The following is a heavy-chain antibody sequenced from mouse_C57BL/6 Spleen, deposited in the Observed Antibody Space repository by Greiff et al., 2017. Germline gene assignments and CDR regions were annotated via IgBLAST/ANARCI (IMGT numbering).Heavy chain of an antibody. J-gene: IGHJ2*01. D-gene: IGHD1-1*01. CDR3: ARYSSYYYGSSSTDY. CDR1: GYTFTSYW. Sequence: QVQLQQPGAELVKPGASVKLSCKASGYTFTSYWMQWVKQRPGQGLEWIGEIDPSDGYTNYNQKFKGKATLTVDTSSSTAYMQLSSLTSENSAVYSVARYSSYYYGSSSTDYWGQGTTLTVSS. CDR2: IDPSDGYT. V-gene: IGHV1-50*01.